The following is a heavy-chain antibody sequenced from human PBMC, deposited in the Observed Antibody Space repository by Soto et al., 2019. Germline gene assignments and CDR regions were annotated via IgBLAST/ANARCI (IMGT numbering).Heavy chain of an antibody. J-gene: IGHJ4*02. CDR3: AKGIVVAGTSFSTPDC. V-gene: IGHV3-23*01. CDR2: ISGSGGST. Sequence: GGLRRHSCAASGFTCSRYAMIWLRQAPGKGLEWVSAISGSGGSTYHADSVKGRFTISRDNSKNTLYLQMNSLRAEDTAVYYWAKGIVVAGTSFSTPDCWGQGTLVTVSS. D-gene: IGHD2-15*01. CDR1: GFTCSRYA.